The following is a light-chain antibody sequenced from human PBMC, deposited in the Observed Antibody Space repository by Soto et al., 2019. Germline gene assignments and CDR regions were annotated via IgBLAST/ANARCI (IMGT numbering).Light chain of an antibody. CDR1: SGHSSYI. J-gene: IGLJ3*02. CDR3: ETWDSNIHWV. V-gene: IGLV4-60*02. CDR2: LEGSGSY. Sequence: QPVLTQSSSASASLGSSVKLTCTLSSGHSSYIIASHQQQPGKAPRYLMKLEGSGSYNKGSGVPDRFSGSSSGADRYLTISNLQFEDEADYYCETWDSNIHWVFGGGTKLTVL.